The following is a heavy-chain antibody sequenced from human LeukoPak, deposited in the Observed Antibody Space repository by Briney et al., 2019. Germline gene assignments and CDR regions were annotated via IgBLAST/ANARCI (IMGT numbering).Heavy chain of an antibody. CDR3: ARGGSSWSGYFQH. CDR1: GFTFSIYS. J-gene: IGHJ1*01. CDR2: ISSSSSTI. Sequence: GGSPRLSCAASGFTFSIYSMNWVRQAPGKGLEWVSYISSSSSTIYYADSVKGRFTISRDNAKNSLYLQMNSLRDEDTAVYYCARGGSSWSGYFQHWGQGTLVTVSS. D-gene: IGHD6-13*01. V-gene: IGHV3-48*02.